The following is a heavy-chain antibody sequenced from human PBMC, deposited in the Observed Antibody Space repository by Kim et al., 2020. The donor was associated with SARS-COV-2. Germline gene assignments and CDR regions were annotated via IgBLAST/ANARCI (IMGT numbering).Heavy chain of an antibody. V-gene: IGHV3-7*01. Sequence: YVDSVKGRFTSSRDNAKSSLYLQMNSLRAEDTAVYYCARVRYGSGGPAEDFWGQGTLVTVSS. CDR3: ARVRYGSGGPAEDF. J-gene: IGHJ4*02. D-gene: IGHD3-10*01.